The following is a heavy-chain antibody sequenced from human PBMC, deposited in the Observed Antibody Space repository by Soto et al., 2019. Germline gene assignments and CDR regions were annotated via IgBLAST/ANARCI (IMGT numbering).Heavy chain of an antibody. CDR3: ARDQRQLNYDILTGSENYYGMDV. J-gene: IGHJ6*02. D-gene: IGHD3-9*01. CDR2: INPSGGST. V-gene: IGHV1-46*01. Sequence: ASVKVSCKASGYTFTSYYMHWVRQAPGQGLEWMGIINPSGGSTSYAQKFQGRVTMTRDTSTSTVYMELSSLRSEDTAVYYCARDQRQLNYDILTGSENYYGMDVWGQGXTVTVSS. CDR1: GYTFTSYY.